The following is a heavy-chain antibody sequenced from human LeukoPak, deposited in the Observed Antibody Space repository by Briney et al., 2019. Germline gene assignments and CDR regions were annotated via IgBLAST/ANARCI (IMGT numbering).Heavy chain of an antibody. D-gene: IGHD2-15*01. CDR2: IYYSGST. J-gene: IGHJ5*02. V-gene: IGHV4-31*03. CDR1: GDSISSGNYY. Sequence: SQTQSLTCTVSGDSISSGNYYWSWIRQHPGKGLEWIGYIYYSGSTYYNPSLKSRVTVSMDTSKNQFSLKLNSVSAADTAVYYCAREYRGYCSGSSCYGWFDPWGQGTLVTVSS. CDR3: AREYRGYCSGSSCYGWFDP.